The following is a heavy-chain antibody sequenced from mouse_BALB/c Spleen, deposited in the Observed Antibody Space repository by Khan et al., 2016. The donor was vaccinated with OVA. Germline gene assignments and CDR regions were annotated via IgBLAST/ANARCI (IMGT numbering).Heavy chain of an antibody. J-gene: IGHJ1*01. CDR3: AGVKHWYFDV. D-gene: IGHD2-13*01. CDR2: INTETGEP. V-gene: IGHV9-2-1*01. CDR1: GYTFTDYS. Sequence: QIQLVQSGPELKKPGETVKISCKASGYTFTDYSMHWVKQAPGKGLKWMGWINTETGEPTYADDFKGRFAFSLETSASTAYLQINNLKNEDTATYYCAGVKHWYFDVWGAGTTVTVSS.